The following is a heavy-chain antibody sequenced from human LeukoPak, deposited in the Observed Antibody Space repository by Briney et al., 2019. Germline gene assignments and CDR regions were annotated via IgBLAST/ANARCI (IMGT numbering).Heavy chain of an antibody. V-gene: IGHV1-69*13. CDR3: ARDDCSSTSCPGYFDY. CDR1: GGTFSSYA. CDR2: IIPIFGTA. Sequence: GASVKVSCKASGGTFSSYAISWVRQAPGQGLEWMGGIIPIFGTANYAQKFQGRVTITADESTSTAYMELSSLRSEDTAVYYCARDDCSSTSCPGYFDYWGQGTLVTVSS. D-gene: IGHD2-2*01. J-gene: IGHJ4*02.